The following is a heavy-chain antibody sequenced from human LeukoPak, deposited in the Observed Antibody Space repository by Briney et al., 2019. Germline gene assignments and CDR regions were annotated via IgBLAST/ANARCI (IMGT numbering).Heavy chain of an antibody. J-gene: IGHJ4*02. D-gene: IGHD3-22*01. CDR3: AKIPHSDYYDSSGYSEDY. V-gene: IGHV3-23*01. CDR2: ISGSGGST. Sequence: GGSLRLSCAASGFTFSSYAMSWVSQAPGKGLEWVSAISGSGGSTYYADSVKGRFTISRDNSKNTLYLQMNSLRAEDTAVYYCAKIPHSDYYDSSGYSEDYWGQGTLVTVSS. CDR1: GFTFSSYA.